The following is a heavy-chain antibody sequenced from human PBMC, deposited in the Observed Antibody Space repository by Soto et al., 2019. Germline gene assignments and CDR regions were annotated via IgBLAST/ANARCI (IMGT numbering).Heavy chain of an antibody. CDR3: ARRGRRGYCSSTSCSGSAGGYYYYYMDV. V-gene: IGHV3-33*01. J-gene: IGHJ6*03. D-gene: IGHD2-2*01. CDR1: GFTFSSYG. Sequence: GGSLRLSCAASGFTFSSYGMHWVRQAPGKGLEWVAVIWYDGSNKYYADSVKGRFTISRDNSKNTLYLQMNSLRAEDTAVYYCARRGRRGYCSSTSCSGSAGGYYYYYMDVWGKGTTVTVSS. CDR2: IWYDGSNK.